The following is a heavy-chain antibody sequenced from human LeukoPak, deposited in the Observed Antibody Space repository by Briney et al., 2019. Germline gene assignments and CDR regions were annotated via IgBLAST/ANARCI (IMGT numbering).Heavy chain of an antibody. J-gene: IGHJ4*02. V-gene: IGHV3-30*18. CDR3: AKLALLEHFDY. CDR2: ISYDGSNK. CDR1: GFTFSSYG. Sequence: GRSLRLSCAASGFTFSSYGMHWVRQAPGKGLEWVAVISYDGSNKYYADSVKGRFTISRDNPKNTLYLQMNSLRAEDTAVYYCAKLALLEHFDYWGQGTLVTVSS. D-gene: IGHD3-3*01.